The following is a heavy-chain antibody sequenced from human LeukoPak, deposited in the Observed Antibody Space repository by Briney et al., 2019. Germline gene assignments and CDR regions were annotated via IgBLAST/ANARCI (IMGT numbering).Heavy chain of an antibody. CDR2: ISYDGSNK. CDR1: GFTFRSYG. J-gene: IGHJ4*02. D-gene: IGHD1-20*01. V-gene: IGHV3-30*18. Sequence: TGRSLRLSCAASGFTFRSYGMHWVRQAPGKGLEWVAVISYDGSNKYYADSMKGRFTISRDNSKNTLYLQMNSLRAEDTAVYYCAKSNWNDDGIDSWGQGALVTVSS. CDR3: AKSNWNDDGIDS.